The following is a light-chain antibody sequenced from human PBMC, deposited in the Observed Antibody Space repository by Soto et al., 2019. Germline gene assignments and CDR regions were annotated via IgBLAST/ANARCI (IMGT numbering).Light chain of an antibody. CDR2: AAS. Sequence: DIQLTQSPSFLSASVGDRVTITCRASQGLSSDLAWYQQKPGKAPKLLISAASTLQSGVPSRFSGSGSGTEFTLTTKSLPPEYCATDSCQHLNSYPITVGRGTRLEIK. J-gene: IGKJ5*01. CDR3: QHLNSYPIT. V-gene: IGKV1-9*01. CDR1: QGLSSD.